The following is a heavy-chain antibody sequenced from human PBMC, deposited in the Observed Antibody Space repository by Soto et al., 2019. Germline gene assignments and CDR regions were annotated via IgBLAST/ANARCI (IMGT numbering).Heavy chain of an antibody. CDR1: GGSFSGYC. V-gene: IGHV4-34*01. J-gene: IGHJ5*02. CDR2: INHSGST. Sequence: SETLSLTGAVYGGSFSGYCWSGIGQPPGKGLERIGEINHSGSTNYNPSLKSRVTISVDTSKNQFSLKPSSVTAADTAVYYCARITRERSGCNHWFDPWGQRSLVTVSS. CDR3: ARITRERSGCNHWFDP. D-gene: IGHD3-3*01.